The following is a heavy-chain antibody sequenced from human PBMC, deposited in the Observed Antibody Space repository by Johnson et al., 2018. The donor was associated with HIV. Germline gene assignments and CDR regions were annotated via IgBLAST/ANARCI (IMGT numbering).Heavy chain of an antibody. CDR1: GFTFSSYW. CDR2: IKQDGSEK. CDR3: ARASNSGYDQAFDI. J-gene: IGHJ3*02. Sequence: VQLVESGGGLVQPGGSLRLSCAASGFTFSSYWMSWVRQAPGKGLEWVANIKQDGSEKYYVDSVKGRFTISRDNAKNSLYVQMNSLRAEDTALYYCARASNSGYDQAFDIWGQGTMVTVSS. D-gene: IGHD5-12*01. V-gene: IGHV3-7*05.